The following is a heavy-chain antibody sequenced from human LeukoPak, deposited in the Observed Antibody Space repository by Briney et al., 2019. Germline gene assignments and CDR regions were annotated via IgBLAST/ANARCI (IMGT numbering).Heavy chain of an antibody. CDR3: ARAGPEGDYYYYYYMDV. J-gene: IGHJ6*03. Sequence: PGGSLRLSCAASGFTFSSYEMNWVRQAPGKGLEWVSYISSSGSTIYYADSVKGRFTISRDNAKNSLYLQMNSLRAEDTAVYYCARAGPEGDYYYYYYMDVWGKGTTVTVSS. CDR1: GFTFSSYE. D-gene: IGHD1-14*01. CDR2: ISSSGSTI. V-gene: IGHV3-48*03.